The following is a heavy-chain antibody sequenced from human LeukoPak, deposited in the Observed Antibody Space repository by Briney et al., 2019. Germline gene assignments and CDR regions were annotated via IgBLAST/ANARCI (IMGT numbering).Heavy chain of an antibody. Sequence: SETLSLTCTVAGGSISSYYWSWIRQPAGKGLEWIGRIYTSGSTNYNPSLKSRVTMSVDTSKNQFSLKLSSVTAADTAVYYCARVWAAAGMRYGMDVWGQGTTVTVSS. CDR3: ARVWAAAGMRYGMDV. CDR2: IYTSGST. D-gene: IGHD6-13*01. V-gene: IGHV4-4*07. J-gene: IGHJ6*02. CDR1: GGSISSYY.